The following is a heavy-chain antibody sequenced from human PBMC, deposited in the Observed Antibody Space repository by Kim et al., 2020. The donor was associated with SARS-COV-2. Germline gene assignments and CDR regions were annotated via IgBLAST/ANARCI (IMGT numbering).Heavy chain of an antibody. CDR3: ARKGDGYNYYFDY. CDR2: ISWNSGSI. CDR1: GFTFDDYA. J-gene: IGHJ4*02. Sequence: GGSLRLSCAASGFTFDDYAMHWVRQAPGKGLEWVSGISWNSGSIGYADSVKGRFTISRDNAKNSLYLQMNSLRAEDTALYYCARKGDGYNYYFDYWGQGTLVTVSS. V-gene: IGHV3-9*01. D-gene: IGHD1-1*01.